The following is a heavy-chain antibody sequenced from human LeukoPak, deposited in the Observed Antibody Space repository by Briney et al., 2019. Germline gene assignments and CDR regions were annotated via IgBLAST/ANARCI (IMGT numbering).Heavy chain of an antibody. J-gene: IGHJ4*02. D-gene: IGHD1-26*01. CDR3: ARDPKDWELLPYYFDY. CDR2: ISYDGSNK. CDR1: QFTFNNYA. V-gene: IGHV3-30-3*01. Sequence: GRSLRLSCAASQFTFNNYAMHWVRQAPGKGLEWVAVISYDGSNKYYADSVKGRFTISRDNSKNSLYLQMNSLRAEDTAVYYCARDPKDWELLPYYFDYWGQGTLVTVSS.